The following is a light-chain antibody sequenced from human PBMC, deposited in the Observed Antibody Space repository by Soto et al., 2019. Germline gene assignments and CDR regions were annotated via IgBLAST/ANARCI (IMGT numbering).Light chain of an antibody. CDR2: EVS. Sequence: QSALTQPASVSGSPGQSITISCTGTSSDVGSSKLVSWYQQYPGEAPKLMIYEVSKRPSGVSNRFSGSKSGNTASLTISGLQAEDEADYYCCSYAGSSTYVFGTGTKLTVL. CDR1: SSDVGSSKL. CDR3: CSYAGSSTYV. J-gene: IGLJ1*01. V-gene: IGLV2-23*02.